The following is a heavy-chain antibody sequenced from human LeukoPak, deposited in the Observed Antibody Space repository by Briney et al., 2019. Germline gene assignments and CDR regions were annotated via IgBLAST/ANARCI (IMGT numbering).Heavy chain of an antibody. D-gene: IGHD3-10*01. J-gene: IGHJ6*03. V-gene: IGHV3-21*01. CDR2: ISSSSSYI. CDR3: AGGYYYGSGSYYNVYYYYMDV. CDR1: GFTFSSYS. Sequence: GGSLRLSCAASGFTFSSYSMNWVRQAPEKGLEWVSSISSSSSYIYYADSVKGRFTISRDNAKNSLYLQMNSLRAEDTAVYYCAGGYYYGSGSYYNVYYYYMDVWGKGTTVTISS.